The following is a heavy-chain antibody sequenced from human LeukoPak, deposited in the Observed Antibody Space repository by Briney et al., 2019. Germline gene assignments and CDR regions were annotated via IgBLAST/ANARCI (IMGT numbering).Heavy chain of an antibody. V-gene: IGHV3-7*01. CDR1: GFTFSSYW. D-gene: IGHD5-12*01. CDR3: ARVGYNGWNFEN. CDR2: ISQDVSHK. J-gene: IGHJ4*02. Sequence: GGSLRLSCAASGFTFSSYWMSWVRRAPGKGLQSVAYISQDVSHKYYVDSVKGRFTISRDNAKNSLHLEMNSLRAEDTALYYCARVGYNGWNFENWGQGTLVTVSS.